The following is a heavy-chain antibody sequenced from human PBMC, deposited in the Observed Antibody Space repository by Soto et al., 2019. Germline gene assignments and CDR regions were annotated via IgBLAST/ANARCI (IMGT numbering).Heavy chain of an antibody. J-gene: IGHJ4*02. V-gene: IGHV3-30-3*01. CDR1: GFTFSSYA. CDR3: ARGPSSLTRFDY. Sequence: GGSLRLSCAASGFTFSSYAMHWVRQAPGKGLEWVAAISYDGSNKYYADSVKGRFTISRDNSKNTLYLQMNSLRTEDTAVYYCARGPSSLTRFDYWGQGTLVTVSS. CDR2: ISYDGSNK. D-gene: IGHD2-2*01.